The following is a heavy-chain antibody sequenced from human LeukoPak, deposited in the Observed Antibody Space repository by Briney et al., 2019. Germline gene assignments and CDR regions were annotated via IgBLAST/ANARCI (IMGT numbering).Heavy chain of an antibody. D-gene: IGHD3-22*01. J-gene: IGHJ4*02. CDR2: ISSSSSYI. CDR1: GFTFSSYS. Sequence: GGSLRLSCAASGFTFSSYSMNWVRQAPGKGLEWVSSISSSSSYIYYADSVKGRFTISRDNAKNSLYLQMNSLRAEDTAVYYCARPETYYYDSSGYRYWGQGTLVTVSS. CDR3: ARPETYYYDSSGYRY. V-gene: IGHV3-21*01.